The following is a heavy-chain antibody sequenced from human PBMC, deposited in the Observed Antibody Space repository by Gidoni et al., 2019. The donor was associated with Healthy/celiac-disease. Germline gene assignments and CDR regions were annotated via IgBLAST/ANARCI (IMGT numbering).Heavy chain of an antibody. CDR1: GFTFSSYG. CDR2: IWYDGSNK. D-gene: IGHD3-3*01. V-gene: IGHV3-33*01. CDR3: ASSKTIFGVVSGYGMDV. Sequence: QVQLVESGGGVVQPGRSLRLSCAASGFTFSSYGMHWVRQAPGKGLEWLAVIWYDGSNKYYADSVKGRFTISRDNFKNTLYLQMNSLRAEDTAVYYCASSKTIFGVVSGYGMDVWGQGTTVTVSS. J-gene: IGHJ6*02.